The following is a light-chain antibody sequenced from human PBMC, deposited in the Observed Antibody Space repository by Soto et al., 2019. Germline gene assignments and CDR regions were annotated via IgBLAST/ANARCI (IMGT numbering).Light chain of an antibody. CDR2: AAS. Sequence: EDRVTITCRAIQSISSYLNWYKQKPGSTPKLLIYAASSLQGGFPPSVSGSGAGTDFTLTISRLLPEDFAHSTCKQGYGTPSNPFGQ. V-gene: IGKV1-39*01. CDR1: QSISSY. J-gene: IGKJ5*01. CDR3: KQGYGTPSNP.